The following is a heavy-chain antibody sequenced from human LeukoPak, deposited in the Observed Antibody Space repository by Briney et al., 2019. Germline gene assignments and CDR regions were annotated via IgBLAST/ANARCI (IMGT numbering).Heavy chain of an antibody. CDR3: ARNGDYDGRGFYYFFDS. D-gene: IGHD3-22*01. J-gene: IGHJ4*02. CDR1: GFTFTGYR. CDR2: IKQDGSEK. Sequence: GGSLRLSCAASGFTFTGYRMSWVRQAPGKGVEWVANIKQDGSEKYYVDSVKGRFTISRDNAKNSLSLQMNRLRAEDTAVYYCARNGDYDGRGFYYFFDSWGQGTLVTVSS. V-gene: IGHV3-7*04.